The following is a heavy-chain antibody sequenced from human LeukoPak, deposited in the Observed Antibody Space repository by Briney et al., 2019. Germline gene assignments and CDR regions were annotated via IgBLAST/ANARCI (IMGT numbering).Heavy chain of an antibody. CDR3: ARLNYYDTSGYP. D-gene: IGHD3-22*01. CDR1: GGSFSGYY. V-gene: IGHV4-34*01. CDR2: INHSGST. Sequence: SETLSLTCAVYGGSFSGYYWSWIRQPPGKGLEWIGEINHSGSTNYNPSLKSRVTISVDTSKNHFSLKLTSVTAADTAVYYCARLNYYDTSGYPWGQGTLVTVSS. J-gene: IGHJ5*02.